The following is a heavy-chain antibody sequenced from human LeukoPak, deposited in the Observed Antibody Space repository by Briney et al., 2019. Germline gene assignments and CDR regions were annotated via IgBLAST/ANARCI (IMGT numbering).Heavy chain of an antibody. CDR1: GYTFTSYY. V-gene: IGHV1-46*01. CDR3: ATEGSYCSGGSCYSRFDY. D-gene: IGHD2-15*01. J-gene: IGHJ4*02. CDR2: SNPSGGST. Sequence: ASVKVSCKASGYTFTSYYMHWVRQAPGQGLEGMGISNPSGGSTSYAQKFQGRGTMPRDMSTRTVYMELSSLRSEDTAVYYCATEGSYCSGGSCYSRFDYRGQGTLVTVSS.